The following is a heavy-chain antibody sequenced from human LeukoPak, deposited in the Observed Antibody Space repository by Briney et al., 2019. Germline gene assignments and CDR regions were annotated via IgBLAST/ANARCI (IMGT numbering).Heavy chain of an antibody. CDR2: ISYDGSNK. Sequence: GRSPRLSCAASGFTFSSYAMHWVRQAPGKGLEWVAVISYDGSNKYCADSVRDRFTISRDNSKNTLYLQMNSLRAEDTAVYYCARLVGADDAFDIWGQGTMVTVSS. D-gene: IGHD1-26*01. CDR1: GFTFSSYA. J-gene: IGHJ3*02. V-gene: IGHV3-30*01. CDR3: ARLVGADDAFDI.